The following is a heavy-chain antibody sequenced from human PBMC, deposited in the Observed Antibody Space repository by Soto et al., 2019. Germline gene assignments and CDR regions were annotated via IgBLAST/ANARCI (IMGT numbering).Heavy chain of an antibody. D-gene: IGHD2-21*02. CDR2: IYPGDSDT. V-gene: IGHV5-51*01. Sequence: RGESLKISGKGSGYSFTSYWIGWVRQMPGKGLEWMGIIYPGDSDTRYSPSFQGQVTISADKSISTAYLQWSSLKASDTAMYYCVSGGNSGDYYYYGMDVWGQGTTVTVSS. J-gene: IGHJ6*02. CDR1: GYSFTSYW. CDR3: VSGGNSGDYYYYGMDV.